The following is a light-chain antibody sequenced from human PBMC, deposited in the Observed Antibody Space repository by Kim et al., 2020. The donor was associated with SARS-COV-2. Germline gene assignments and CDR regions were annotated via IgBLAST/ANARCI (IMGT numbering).Light chain of an antibody. Sequence: TISCTGSSSNVGAGYDVHWYQQLPGTAPKLLIYGNSNRPSGVPDRFSGSKSGTSASLAITGLQAEDEADYYCQSYDSSLSGSYVFGTGTKVTVL. CDR1: SSNVGAGYD. V-gene: IGLV1-40*01. J-gene: IGLJ1*01. CDR3: QSYDSSLSGSYV. CDR2: GNS.